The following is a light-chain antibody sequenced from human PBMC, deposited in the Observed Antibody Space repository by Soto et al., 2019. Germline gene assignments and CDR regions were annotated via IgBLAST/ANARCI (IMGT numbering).Light chain of an antibody. CDR3: CSYAGSYPYV. Sequence: QSVLTQPASVSGSPGQSITISCTGTSSDVGNYNYVSWYQQHPGKAPKLMISDVSKRPSGVPDRFSGSKSGNTASLTISGLQAEDEADYYCCSYAGSYPYVFGSGTKVTVL. CDR2: DVS. CDR1: SSDVGNYNY. V-gene: IGLV2-11*01. J-gene: IGLJ1*01.